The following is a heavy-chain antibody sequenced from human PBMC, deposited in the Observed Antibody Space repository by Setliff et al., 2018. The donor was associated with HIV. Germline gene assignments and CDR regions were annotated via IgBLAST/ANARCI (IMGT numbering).Heavy chain of an antibody. CDR3: ARGEGGSEFQQYYYMDV. CDR2: ISGYNGNT. V-gene: IGHV1-18*01. Sequence: ASVKVSCKASGYTFTSYGISWVRQAPGQGLEWMGWISGYNGNTNYAQKLQGRVTMTTGTSTSTAYMELNGLESDDTAVYYCARGEGGSEFQQYYYMDVWGKGTTVTVSS. D-gene: IGHD2-15*01. CDR1: GYTFTSYG. J-gene: IGHJ6*03.